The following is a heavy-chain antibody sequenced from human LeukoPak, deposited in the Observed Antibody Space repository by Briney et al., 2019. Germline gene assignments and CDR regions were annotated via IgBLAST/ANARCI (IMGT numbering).Heavy chain of an antibody. CDR2: ISSSSSYI. CDR1: GFTFSSYA. Sequence: GGSLRLSCAAPGFTFSSYAMSWVRQAPGKGLEWVSSISSSSSYIYYADSVKGRFTISRDNAKNSLYLQMNSLRAEDTAVYYCAGGPVLYYYYYMDVWGKGTTVTVSS. CDR3: AGGPVLYYYYYMDV. J-gene: IGHJ6*03. D-gene: IGHD2-15*01. V-gene: IGHV3-21*01.